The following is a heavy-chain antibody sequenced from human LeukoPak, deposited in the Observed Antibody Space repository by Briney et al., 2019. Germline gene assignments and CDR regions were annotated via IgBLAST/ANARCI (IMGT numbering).Heavy chain of an antibody. CDR2: IIPIFGTA. D-gene: IGHD3-9*01. Sequence: SVTVSCKASGGTFSSYAISWVRQAPGQGLEWMGGIIPIFGTANYAQKFHGRVTITADESTSTAYMELSSLRSEDTAVYYCARGGYYDVLMNYYYYGMDVWGQGTTVTVSS. CDR1: GGTFSSYA. CDR3: ARGGYYDVLMNYYYYGMDV. V-gene: IGHV1-69*01. J-gene: IGHJ6*02.